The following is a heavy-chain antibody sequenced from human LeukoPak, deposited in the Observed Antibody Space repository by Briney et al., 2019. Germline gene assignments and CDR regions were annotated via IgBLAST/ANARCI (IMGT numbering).Heavy chain of an antibody. CDR1: GGSFSDYY. V-gene: IGHV4-34*01. CDR3: ARGFLAHFYGSSSHDQ. J-gene: IGHJ4*02. D-gene: IGHD3-10*01. CDR2: INHNGGI. Sequence: PSETLSLTCAVYGGSFSDYYLCWVRQPPGKGLEWIGEINHNGGINYNPSLKSGVTLSLDTSMNHVSVRVTSVTAADTGVYYCARGFLAHFYGSSSHDQWGGGTLVSVSS.